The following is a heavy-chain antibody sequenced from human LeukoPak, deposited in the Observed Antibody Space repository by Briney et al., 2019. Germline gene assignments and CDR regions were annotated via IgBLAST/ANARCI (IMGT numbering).Heavy chain of an antibody. J-gene: IGHJ4*02. CDR3: ARVATAGTVADY. CDR1: GFTFSTYT. D-gene: IGHD6-13*01. CDR2: ISSTSSYI. V-gene: IGHV3-21*01. Sequence: GGSLRLSCAAYGFTFSTYTMNWVRQAPGKGLEWVSSISSTSSYIYYADSVKGRFTISRDNAKNSLYLQMNSLRAEDTAVYYCARVATAGTVADYWGQGTLVTVSS.